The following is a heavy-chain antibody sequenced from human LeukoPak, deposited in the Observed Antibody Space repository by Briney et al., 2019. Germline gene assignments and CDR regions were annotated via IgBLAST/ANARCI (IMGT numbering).Heavy chain of an antibody. D-gene: IGHD2-8*01. CDR1: GFVLNDYG. Sequence: GGSLRLSCAASGFVLNDYGMHWVRQAPGKGLEWVADIWFDKNQHFADSVKGRFAISRDNSKNTVYLQINSLRAEDTAVYYCARDRHCVNGVCHSPPGMDVWGQETTVTVSS. CDR2: IWFDKNQ. J-gene: IGHJ6*02. CDR3: ARDRHCVNGVCHSPPGMDV. V-gene: IGHV3-33*01.